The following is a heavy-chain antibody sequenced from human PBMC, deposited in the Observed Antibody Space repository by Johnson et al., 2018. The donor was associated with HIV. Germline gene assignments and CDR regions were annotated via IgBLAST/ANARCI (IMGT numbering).Heavy chain of an antibody. CDR3: ARGSYDGDAFDI. CDR1: GFSFSSYG. V-gene: IGHV3-7*01. CDR2: IKQDGSER. D-gene: IGHD1-26*01. J-gene: IGHJ3*02. Sequence: MQLVESGGGVVQPGGSLRLSCAASGFSFSSYGMYWARQAPDKGLEWVANIKQDGSERYYVDSVKGRFTISRENAKNSLYLQVNSLRAGDTALYYCARGSYDGDAFDIWGQGTMAVVSS.